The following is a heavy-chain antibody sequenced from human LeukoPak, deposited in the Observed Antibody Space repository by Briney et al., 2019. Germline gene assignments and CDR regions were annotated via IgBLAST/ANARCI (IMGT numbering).Heavy chain of an antibody. CDR2: INHSGST. CDR1: GGSISSSSYY. Sequence: PSETLSLTCTVSGGSISSSSYYWGWIRQPPGKGLEWIGEINHSGSTNYNPSLKSRVTISVDTSKNQFSLKLSSVTAADTAVYYCARSRGFDPWGQGTLVTVSS. J-gene: IGHJ5*02. CDR3: ARSRGFDP. V-gene: IGHV4-39*07.